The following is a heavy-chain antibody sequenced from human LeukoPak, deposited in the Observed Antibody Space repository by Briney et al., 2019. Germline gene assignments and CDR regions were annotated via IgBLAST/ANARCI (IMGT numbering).Heavy chain of an antibody. D-gene: IGHD5-24*01. V-gene: IGHV4-59*01. Sequence: SETLSLTCTVSGASMTNYYWAWIRQPRGKGLEWIGYIYYSGSTNYNPSLKSRVTISVDTSKNQFSLKLSSVTAAGTAVYYCARGNGYNYYWGQGTLVTVSS. J-gene: IGHJ4*02. CDR3: ARGNGYNYY. CDR2: IYYSGST. CDR1: GASMTNYY.